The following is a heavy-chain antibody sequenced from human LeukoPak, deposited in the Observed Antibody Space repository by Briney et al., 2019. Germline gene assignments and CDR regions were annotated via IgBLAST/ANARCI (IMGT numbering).Heavy chain of an antibody. V-gene: IGHV4-34*01. CDR2: INHSGST. J-gene: IGHJ4*02. D-gene: IGHD3-10*01. CDR1: GGSISSYY. Sequence: SETLSLTCTVSGGSISSYYWSWIRQPPGKGLEWIGEINHSGSTNYNPSLKSRVTISVDTSENQFSLKLSSVTAADTAVYYCARDQVYGSGSYYPAEFDYWGQGTLVTVSS. CDR3: ARDQVYGSGSYYPAEFDY.